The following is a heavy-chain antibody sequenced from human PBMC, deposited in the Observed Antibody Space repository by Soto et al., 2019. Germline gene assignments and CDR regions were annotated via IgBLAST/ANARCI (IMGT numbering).Heavy chain of an antibody. CDR2: IGHSGGKA. CDR1: EFTFSTYG. CDR3: TKWDGYADV. D-gene: IGHD1-26*01. J-gene: IGHJ6*02. V-gene: IGHV3-23*01. Sequence: GGSLRLSCAPSEFTFSTYGTTWVRQAPGKGLEWVSGIGHSGGKAVYGDSVQGRFTVSRDYSKNMLYLQMDRLRDEDSAIYYGTKWDGYADVWGQGTTVTVSS.